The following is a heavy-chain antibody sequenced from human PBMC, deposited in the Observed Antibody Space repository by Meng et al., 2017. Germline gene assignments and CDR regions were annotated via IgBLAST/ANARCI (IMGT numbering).Heavy chain of an antibody. CDR2: ISYDGRNK. CDR3: ASMGY. Sequence: QWQLGELGGGGVQPGGSLRLSWAASGFTFSSYPMHWGRQAPGKGLEWVAVISYDGRNKYYADSVKGRFTISRDNSKNTLYLQMNSLRAEDTAVYYCASMGYWGQGTLVTVSS. V-gene: IGHV3-30*01. D-gene: IGHD3-10*01. CDR1: GFTFSSYP. J-gene: IGHJ4*02.